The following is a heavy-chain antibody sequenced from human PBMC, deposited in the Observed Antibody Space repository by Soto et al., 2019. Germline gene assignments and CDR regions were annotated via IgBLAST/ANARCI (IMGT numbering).Heavy chain of an antibody. J-gene: IGHJ4*02. CDR3: ARGYYGSGSYFQAYYDY. V-gene: IGHV4-31*03. Sequence: QVHLQESGPGLLKPSQTLSLTCTVSGASISNTGNYWAWIRQSPGKGLEWIGYIYPRGSTSYSPSLMSRLSISVDNSQNQFSLSLNTVAVANTAVYYCARGYYGSGSYFQAYYDYWGQGTLVTVSS. D-gene: IGHD3-10*01. CDR1: GASISNTGNY. CDR2: IYPRGST.